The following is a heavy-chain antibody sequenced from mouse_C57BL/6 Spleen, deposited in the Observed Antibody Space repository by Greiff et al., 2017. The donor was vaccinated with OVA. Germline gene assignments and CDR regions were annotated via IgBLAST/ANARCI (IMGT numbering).Heavy chain of an antibody. V-gene: IGHV5-17*01. J-gene: IGHJ1*03. CDR3: ARPINYWDIDV. CDR2: ISSCSSTI. Sequence: DVHLVESGGGLVKPGGSLKLSCAASGFTFSDYGMHWVRQAPEKGLEWVAYISSCSSTISYADPVKGRFTISRDNAKNTLFLQMTSLRSEDTAMYYCARPINYWDIDVGGTGTTVTVSS. CDR1: GFTFSDYG.